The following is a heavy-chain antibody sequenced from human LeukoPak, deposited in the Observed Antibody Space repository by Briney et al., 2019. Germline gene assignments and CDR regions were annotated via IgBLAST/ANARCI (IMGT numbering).Heavy chain of an antibody. V-gene: IGHV3-21*01. J-gene: IGHJ5*02. Sequence: GGSLRLSCVASGFTFSSYSMNWVRQAPGKGLEWVSSISSSSSYIYYADSVKGRFAFSRDNAKNSLSLQMNSLRAEDTAVYYCARDGEVGVGRWFDPWGQGTLVTVSS. D-gene: IGHD1-26*01. CDR2: ISSSSSYI. CDR1: GFTFSSYS. CDR3: ARDGEVGVGRWFDP.